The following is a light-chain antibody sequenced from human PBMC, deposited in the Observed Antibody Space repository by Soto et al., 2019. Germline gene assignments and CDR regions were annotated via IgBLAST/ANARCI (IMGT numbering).Light chain of an antibody. V-gene: IGLV1-40*01. J-gene: IGLJ1*01. CDR2: GNI. CDR3: QSYDSTLSDRYV. CDR1: SSNIGAGYD. Sequence: QSVLTQPPSVSGARGQRVTISCTGSSSNIGAGYDVHWYQQRPGTAPKLLIFGNINRPSGVPDRFSGSKSGTSASLTITGLQAEDEGDYYCQSYDSTLSDRYVFGTGTKLTVL.